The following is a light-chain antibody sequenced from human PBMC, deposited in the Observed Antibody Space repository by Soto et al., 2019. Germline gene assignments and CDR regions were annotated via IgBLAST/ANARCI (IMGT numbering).Light chain of an antibody. CDR3: QQSYSFPPT. CDR1: QSIINY. J-gene: IGKJ4*01. CDR2: TAS. Sequence: DIQMTQSPSSLSASVGDRVTITCRASQSIINYLNWYQQRPGKAPDLLIFTASTLQIGVPARFSGSGSGTDFTLSISSLQPEDFATYYCQQSYSFPPTFGGGTRVEIK. V-gene: IGKV1-39*01.